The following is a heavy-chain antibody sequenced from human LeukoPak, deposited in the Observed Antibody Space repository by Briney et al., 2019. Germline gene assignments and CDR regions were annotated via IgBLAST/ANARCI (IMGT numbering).Heavy chain of an antibody. V-gene: IGHV1-2*02. D-gene: IGHD3-22*01. CDR2: INPKSGGT. CDR1: GYTFTSYG. CDR3: ARGGNYYNIESNWFDS. Sequence: ASVKVSCKASGYTFTSYGISWVRQAPGQGLEWMGWINPKSGGTDYAQKFQGRVAMTRDTSISTAYMELSRLRSDDTAVYYCARGGNYYNIESNWFDSWGQGTLVTVSS. J-gene: IGHJ5*01.